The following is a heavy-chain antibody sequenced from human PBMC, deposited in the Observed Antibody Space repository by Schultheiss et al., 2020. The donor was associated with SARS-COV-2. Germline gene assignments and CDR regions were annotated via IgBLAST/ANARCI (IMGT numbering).Heavy chain of an antibody. CDR1: GYTFTSYD. J-gene: IGHJ2*01. Sequence: ASVKVSCKASGYTFTSYDINWVRQTTGQGLEWMGWMNPNSGNTGYAQKFQGRVTMTTDTSTSTAYMELRSLRSDDTAVYYCARGYRPGIAVATDWYFDLWGRGTLVTVSS. CDR3: ARGYRPGIAVATDWYFDL. V-gene: IGHV1-8*01. D-gene: IGHD6-19*01. CDR2: MNPNSGNT.